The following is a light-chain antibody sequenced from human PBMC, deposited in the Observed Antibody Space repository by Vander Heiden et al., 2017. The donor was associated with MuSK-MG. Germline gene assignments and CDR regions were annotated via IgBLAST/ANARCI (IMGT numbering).Light chain of an antibody. CDR1: QSINSW. V-gene: IGKV1-5*03. CDR2: KAS. J-gene: IGKJ3*01. Sequence: DIQMTQSPSTLFASIGDRVTITCRASQSINSWLAWYQQKPGKAPKLLIYKASSLEGGVPSRFSGSGSGTEFTLTISSLQPDDFAICYCQQYHSYSTFGPGTKVDIK. CDR3: QQYHSYST.